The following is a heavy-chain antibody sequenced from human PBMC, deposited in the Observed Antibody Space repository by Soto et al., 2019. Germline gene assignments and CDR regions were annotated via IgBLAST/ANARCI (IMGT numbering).Heavy chain of an antibody. Sequence: VQLVQSGAEVKKPGASVKVSCKASGYTFTSYAMHWVRQAPGQRLEWMGWINAGNGNTKYSQKFQGRVTITRDTSASTAYMELSSLRSEDTAVYYCARLGGDSSGYYYPFDYWGQGTLVTVSS. J-gene: IGHJ4*02. CDR1: GYTFTSYA. CDR3: ARLGGDSSGYYYPFDY. CDR2: INAGNGNT. D-gene: IGHD3-22*01. V-gene: IGHV1-3*01.